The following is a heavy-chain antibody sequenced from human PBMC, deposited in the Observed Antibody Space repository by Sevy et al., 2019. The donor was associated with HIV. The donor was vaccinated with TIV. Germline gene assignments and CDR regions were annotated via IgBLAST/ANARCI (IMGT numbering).Heavy chain of an antibody. CDR3: AREGAPYRNIRYCSGDNCYYNWFDP. V-gene: IGHV3-23*01. J-gene: IGHJ5*02. CDR1: GFTFSSYA. Sequence: GGFLRLSCAASGFTFSSYAMSWVRQAPGKGLEWVSAISGSGGSTYYADSVKDRFTISRDNSKDTLYLQMNSLRAVDTDIYYCAREGAPYRNIRYCSGDNCYYNWFDPWGQGTLVTVSS. CDR2: ISGSGGST. D-gene: IGHD2-15*01.